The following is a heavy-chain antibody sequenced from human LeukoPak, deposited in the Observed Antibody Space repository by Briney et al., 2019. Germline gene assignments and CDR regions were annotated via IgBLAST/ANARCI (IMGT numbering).Heavy chain of an antibody. J-gene: IGHJ5*02. CDR2: INPNSGGT. V-gene: IGHV1-2*02. CDR3: ARAPMARGAPAYNWFDP. D-gene: IGHD3-10*01. Sequence: ASVKVSCKTSGYTFTGYYMHWVRQAPGQGLEWMGWINPNSGGTNYAQKFQGRVTMTRDTSISTAYMELSRLRSDDTAVYYCARAPMARGAPAYNWFDPWGQGTLVTVSS. CDR1: GYTFTGYY.